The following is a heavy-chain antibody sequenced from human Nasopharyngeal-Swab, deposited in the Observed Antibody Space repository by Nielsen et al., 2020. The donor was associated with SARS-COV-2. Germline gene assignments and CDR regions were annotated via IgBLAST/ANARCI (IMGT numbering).Heavy chain of an antibody. CDR3: ARERGGGYGDY. J-gene: IGHJ4*02. Sequence: VTLSLTCATSGFTFSPYTMTWVRQATGKGLQWISYITSGNSVQYADSVRGRFTISRDNAKNSLYLQMNSLTAEDTAVYYCARERGGGYGDYWGQGTLVTVSS. CDR1: GFTFSPYT. V-gene: IGHV3-48*04. CDR2: ITSGNSV. D-gene: IGHD5-12*01.